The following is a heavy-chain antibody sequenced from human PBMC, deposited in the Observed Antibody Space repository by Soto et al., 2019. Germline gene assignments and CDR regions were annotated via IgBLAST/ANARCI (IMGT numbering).Heavy chain of an antibody. CDR2: IYSSGST. J-gene: IGHJ6*02. Sequence: SDTLSLTCAVSGGSISSFYWSWIRQPPGKGLEWIGYIYSSGSTNYNPSLKSRVTISVDTSKNQFSLKLSSVTAADTAVYYCARSFNYYYYGMDVWGQGTTVTVSS. V-gene: IGHV4-59*01. CDR1: GGSISSFY. CDR3: ARSFNYYYYGMDV.